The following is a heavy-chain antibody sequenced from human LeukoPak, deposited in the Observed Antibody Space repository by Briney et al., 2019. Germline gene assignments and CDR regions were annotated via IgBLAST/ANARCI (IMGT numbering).Heavy chain of an antibody. Sequence: PSETLSLTCTVSGGSISSYHWSWIRQPPGQGLHWIGFIYSSWSTNYNPSLKSRVTISLDTSKNQFSLRVSSVTSADTAVYYCAIGNSGYDYAFDIWGQGTMVTVSS. V-gene: IGHV4-59*01. CDR2: IYSSWST. J-gene: IGHJ3*02. D-gene: IGHD5-12*01. CDR1: GGSISSYH. CDR3: AIGNSGYDYAFDI.